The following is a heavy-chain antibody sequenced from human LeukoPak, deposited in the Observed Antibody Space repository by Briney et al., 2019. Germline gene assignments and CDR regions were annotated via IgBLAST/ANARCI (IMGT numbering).Heavy chain of an antibody. V-gene: IGHV3-21*04. CDR1: GFTFSSYS. J-gene: IGHJ4*02. CDR2: ISSSSSYI. CDR3: AKDLRESSGWHGNFDY. Sequence: GGSLRLSCAASGFTFSSYSMNWVRQAPGKGLEWVSSISSSSSYIYYADSVKGRFTISRDNAKNSLYLQMNSLRAEDTAVYYCAKDLRESSGWHGNFDYWGQGTLVTVSS. D-gene: IGHD6-19*01.